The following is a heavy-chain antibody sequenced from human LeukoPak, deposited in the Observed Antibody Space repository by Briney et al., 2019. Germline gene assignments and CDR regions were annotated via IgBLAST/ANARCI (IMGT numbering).Heavy chain of an antibody. J-gene: IGHJ4*02. CDR1: GDSISSSGYY. V-gene: IGHV4-39*01. D-gene: IGHD3-10*01. Sequence: ETLSLXXTVSGDSISSSGYYWGWIRQPPGKGLEWIASIYYSGRTYYNPSLKSRITISVDSSKNQFSLRLSSVTAADTAVYYCARRKYYTIENWGQGTLVTVSS. CDR2: IYYSGRT. CDR3: ARRKYYTIEN.